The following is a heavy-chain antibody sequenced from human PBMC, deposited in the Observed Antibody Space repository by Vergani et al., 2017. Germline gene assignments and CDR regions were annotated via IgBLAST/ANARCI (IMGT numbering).Heavy chain of an antibody. CDR2: IIPILGIA. D-gene: IGHD4-17*01. CDR1: GGTFSSYA. CDR3: AREAVTTGGWFDP. Sequence: QVQLVQSGAEVKKPGSSVKVSCKASGGTFSSYAISWVRQAPGQGLEWMGRIIPILGIANYAQKFQGRVTITADKSTSTAYMGLSSLRSEDTAVYYCAREAVTTGGWFDPWGQGTLVTVSS. J-gene: IGHJ5*02. V-gene: IGHV1-69*04.